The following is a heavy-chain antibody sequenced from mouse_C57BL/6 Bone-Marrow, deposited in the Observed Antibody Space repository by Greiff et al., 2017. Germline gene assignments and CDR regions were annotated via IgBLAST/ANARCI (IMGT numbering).Heavy chain of an antibody. CDR1: GFTFSSYA. V-gene: IGHV5-4*01. CDR2: ISDGGSYT. D-gene: IGHD3-2*02. J-gene: IGHJ3*01. Sequence: EVKVVESGGGLVKPGGSLKLSCAASGFTFSSYAMSWVRQTPEKRLEWVAPISDGGSYTYYPDNVKGRFTISRENAKNNLYLQMSHLKSEDTAMYYCARDGRQLRLLFAYWGQGTLVTVSA. CDR3: ARDGRQLRLLFAY.